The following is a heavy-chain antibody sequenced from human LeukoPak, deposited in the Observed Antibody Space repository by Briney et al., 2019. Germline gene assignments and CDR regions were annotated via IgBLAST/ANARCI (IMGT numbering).Heavy chain of an antibody. CDR1: GGTFSSYA. D-gene: IGHD2-2*01. V-gene: IGHV1-69*01. Sequence: ASVKVSCKASGGTFSSYAIGWVRQAPGQGLEWMGGIIPIFGTANYAQKFQGRVTITADESTSTAYMELSSLRSEDTAVYYCARDGVFKGYCSSTSCWRYFQHWGQGTLVTVSS. CDR2: IIPIFGTA. CDR3: ARDGVFKGYCSSTSCWRYFQH. J-gene: IGHJ1*01.